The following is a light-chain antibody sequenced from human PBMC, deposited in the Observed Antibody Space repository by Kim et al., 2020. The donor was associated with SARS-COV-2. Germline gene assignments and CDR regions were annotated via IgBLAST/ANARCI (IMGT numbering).Light chain of an antibody. J-gene: IGLJ3*02. Sequence: QSALTQPASVSGSPGQSITISCTGTSSDVGGYDYVSWYQQLPGKAPKLIIYYVNTRPSGVSNRFSGSKSGNTASLTISGLQAEDEADYYCNSYTSTTMWVFGGGTKLTVL. CDR1: SSDVGGYDY. CDR2: YVN. CDR3: NSYTSTTMWV. V-gene: IGLV2-14*03.